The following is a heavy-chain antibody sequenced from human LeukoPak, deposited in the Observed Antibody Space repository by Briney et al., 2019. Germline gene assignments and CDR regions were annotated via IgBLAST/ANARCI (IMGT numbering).Heavy chain of an antibody. CDR1: GFTFSSYT. V-gene: IGHV4-34*01. CDR2: INHSGST. CDR3: ARRYYDKRFDP. D-gene: IGHD3-22*01. Sequence: PGGSLRLSCAASGFTFSSYTMNWVRQPPGKGLEWIGEINHSGSTNYNPSLKSRVTISVDTSKNQFSLKLSSVTAADTAVYYCARRYYDKRFDPWGQGTLVTVSS. J-gene: IGHJ5*02.